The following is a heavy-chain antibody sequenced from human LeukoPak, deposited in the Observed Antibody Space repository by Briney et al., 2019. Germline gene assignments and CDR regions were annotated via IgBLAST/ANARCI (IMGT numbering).Heavy chain of an antibody. V-gene: IGHV3-48*03. D-gene: IGHD1-1*01. Sequence: GGSLRLSCAASGFTFSSYEMNWVRQAPGKGLEWVSYVSSSGTTIYYADSVKGRFTVSRDNAKNSLYLQMNSLRAEDTAIYYCARQLASGFDPWGQGALVTVSS. J-gene: IGHJ5*02. CDR1: GFTFSSYE. CDR2: VSSSGTTI. CDR3: ARQLASGFDP.